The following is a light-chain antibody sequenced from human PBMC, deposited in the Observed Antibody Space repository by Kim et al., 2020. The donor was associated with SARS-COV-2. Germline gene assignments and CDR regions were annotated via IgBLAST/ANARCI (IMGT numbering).Light chain of an antibody. J-gene: IGLJ3*02. CDR2: EDN. V-gene: IGLV6-57*01. Sequence: KTVTISCARSSGSIASNYVQWYQQRPGSSPTTVIYEDNQRPSGVPDRFSGSIDSSSNSASLTISGLKTEDEADYYCQSYDSSTLWVFGGGTKLTVL. CDR3: QSYDSSTLWV. CDR1: SGSIASNY.